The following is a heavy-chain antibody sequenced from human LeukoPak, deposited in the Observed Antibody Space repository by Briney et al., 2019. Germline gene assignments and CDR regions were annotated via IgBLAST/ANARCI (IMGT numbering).Heavy chain of an antibody. J-gene: IGHJ6*02. V-gene: IGHV3-53*01. CDR2: IYSGGST. D-gene: IGHD3-3*01. Sequence: GRSLRLSCAASGFTFSAFGMSWVRQAPGKGLEWVSVIYSGGSTYYADSVKGRFTISRDNSKNTLYLQMNSLRAEDTAVYYCARGYDFWSGSPPWYYYYGMDVWGQGTTVTVSS. CDR3: ARGYDFWSGSPPWYYYYGMDV. CDR1: GFTFSAFG.